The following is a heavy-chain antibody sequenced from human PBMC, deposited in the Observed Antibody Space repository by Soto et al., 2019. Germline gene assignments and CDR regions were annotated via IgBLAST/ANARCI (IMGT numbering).Heavy chain of an antibody. CDR3: AKDAPQEWLLVFHY. D-gene: IGHD3-3*01. J-gene: IGHJ4*02. Sequence: GGSLRLSCAGSGFTFSNYAMSWVRQAPGKGLEWVSAISGSGDSTYYANSVKGRFTISRDNSKNTLYLQMNSLRAEDTAVYYCAKDAPQEWLLVFHYWGQGTLVTVSS. CDR1: GFTFSNYA. V-gene: IGHV3-23*01. CDR2: ISGSGDST.